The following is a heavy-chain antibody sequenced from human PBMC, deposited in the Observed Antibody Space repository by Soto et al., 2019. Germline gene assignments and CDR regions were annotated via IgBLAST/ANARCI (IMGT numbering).Heavy chain of an antibody. V-gene: IGHV4-30-2*01. J-gene: IGHJ5*02. CDR3: ARGVGYCSGGSCLVPNWFHP. CDR1: GGSISSGGYS. Sequence: SETLSLTCAVSGGSISSGGYSWSWIRQPPGKGLEWIGYIYHSGSTYYNPSLKSRVTISVDRSKNQFSLKLSSVTAADTAVYYCARGVGYCSGGSCLVPNWFHPWGQATLVTVSS. CDR2: IYHSGST. D-gene: IGHD2-15*01.